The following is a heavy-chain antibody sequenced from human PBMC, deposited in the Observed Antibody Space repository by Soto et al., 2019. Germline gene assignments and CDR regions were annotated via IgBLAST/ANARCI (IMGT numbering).Heavy chain of an antibody. CDR3: ARSNNYDILTGYSLDY. CDR1: GGSISSGDSY. CDR2: IYYTGTT. Sequence: SETLSLTCTVSGGSISSGDSYWSWIRQSSGKGLEWIGSIYYTGTTYYNPSLKSRITISVDMSKNQFSLRLSSVTAADTAVYYCARSNNYDILTGYSLDYWGQGTLVT. J-gene: IGHJ4*02. D-gene: IGHD3-9*01. V-gene: IGHV4-30-4*01.